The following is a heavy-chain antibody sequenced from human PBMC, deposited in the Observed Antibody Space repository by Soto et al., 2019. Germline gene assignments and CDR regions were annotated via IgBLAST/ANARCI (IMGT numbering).Heavy chain of an antibody. CDR3: ARAHYHGILGAEYFQH. D-gene: IGHD3-16*01. V-gene: IGHV3-30-3*01. CDR2: ISYDGSNK. CDR1: GFTFSSYA. Sequence: GGSLRLSCAASGFTFSSYAMHWVRQAPGKGLEWVAVISYDGSNKYYADSVKGRFTISRDNSKNTLYLQMNSLRAEDTAVYYCARAHYHGILGAEYFQHWGQGTLVTVSS. J-gene: IGHJ1*01.